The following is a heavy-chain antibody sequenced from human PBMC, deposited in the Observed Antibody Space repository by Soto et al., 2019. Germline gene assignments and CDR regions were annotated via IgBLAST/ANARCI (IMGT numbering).Heavy chain of an antibody. Sequence: SETLSLTCTVSGGSISSGDYYWSWIRQPPGKGLEWIGYIDYSGSTYYNPSLRSRLTISVDTSKNQFSLRLSSVTAADTAVYYCARGGRTVFGRYFDYWGQGTLVTVSS. J-gene: IGHJ4*02. D-gene: IGHD3-3*01. CDR1: GGSISSGDYY. CDR2: IDYSGST. CDR3: ARGGRTVFGRYFDY. V-gene: IGHV4-30-4*01.